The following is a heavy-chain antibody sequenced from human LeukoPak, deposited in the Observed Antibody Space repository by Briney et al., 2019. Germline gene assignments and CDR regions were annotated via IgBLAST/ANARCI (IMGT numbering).Heavy chain of an antibody. J-gene: IGHJ6*02. CDR2: MNPNSGNT. D-gene: IGHD3-3*01. CDR1: GYTFTSYD. Sequence: ASVKVSCKASGYTFTSYDINWVRQATGQGLEWMGWMNPNSGNTGYAQKFQGRVTMTRNTSISTAYMELSSLRSEDTAVYYCARGREIFGVVIITGKDVWGQGTTVTVSS. V-gene: IGHV1-8*01. CDR3: ARGREIFGVVIITGKDV.